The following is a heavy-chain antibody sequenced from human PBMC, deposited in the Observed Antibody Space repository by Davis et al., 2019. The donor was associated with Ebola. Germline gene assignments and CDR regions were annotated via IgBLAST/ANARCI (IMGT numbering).Heavy chain of an antibody. Sequence: GESLKISCKGSGYSFTTYWIAWVRQTPAKGLEWMGIIYPGDSDTRYSPSFEGQVTISVDRSISTAYLQWSSLKASDTAMYYCARVVAAGGIDPWGQGTLVTVSS. V-gene: IGHV5-51*01. CDR1: GYSFTTYW. J-gene: IGHJ5*02. CDR2: IYPGDSDT. D-gene: IGHD2-15*01. CDR3: ARVVAAGGIDP.